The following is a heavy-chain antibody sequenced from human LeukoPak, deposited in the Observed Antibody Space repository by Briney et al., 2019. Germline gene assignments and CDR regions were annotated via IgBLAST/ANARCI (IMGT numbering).Heavy chain of an antibody. CDR2: ISWNSGSI. Sequence: GGSLRLSCAASGFTFDDYAMHWVRQAPGKGLEWVSGISWNSGSIGYADSVKGRFTISRDNAKNSLYLQMNSLRAEDTALYHCAKESGSGSYYNVLDYWGQGTLVTVSS. CDR3: AKESGSGSYYNVLDY. J-gene: IGHJ4*02. D-gene: IGHD3-10*01. CDR1: GFTFDDYA. V-gene: IGHV3-9*01.